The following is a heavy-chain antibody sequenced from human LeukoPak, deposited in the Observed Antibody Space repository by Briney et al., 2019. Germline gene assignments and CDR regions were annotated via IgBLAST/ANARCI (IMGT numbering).Heavy chain of an antibody. CDR3: AKNVVVKRYIDL. D-gene: IGHD2-15*01. J-gene: IGHJ4*02. Sequence: PGGSLRLSCAASGFTFSSYEMNWVRQAPGKGLEWVSYISSSGSTIYYADSVKGRFTISRDNSKNTLSLQMNSLTVEDTAIYFCAKNVVVKRYIDLWGQGTLVTVSS. CDR1: GFTFSSYE. CDR2: ISSSGSTI. V-gene: IGHV3-48*03.